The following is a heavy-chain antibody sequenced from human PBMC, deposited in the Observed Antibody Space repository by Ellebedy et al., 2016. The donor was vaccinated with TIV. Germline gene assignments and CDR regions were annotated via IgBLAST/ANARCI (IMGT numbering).Heavy chain of an antibody. V-gene: IGHV3-7*01. CDR2: MKHDGSES. J-gene: IGHJ4*02. Sequence: GGSLRLXXAASGFTFSSYWMSWVRQAPGKGLEWVTSMKHDGSESYYVDSVKGRFTISRDNAKNSLYLQMNSLRAEDTAVYYCARASSGAYVFHFDYWGQGTPVTVSS. CDR1: GFTFSSYW. D-gene: IGHD6-19*01. CDR3: ARASSGAYVFHFDY.